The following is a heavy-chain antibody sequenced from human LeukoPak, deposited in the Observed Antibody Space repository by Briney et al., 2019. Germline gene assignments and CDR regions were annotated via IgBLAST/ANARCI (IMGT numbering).Heavy chain of an antibody. V-gene: IGHV4-39*07. D-gene: IGHD3-22*01. CDR3: ARDNYYDSSGYLGDYFDY. CDR2: IYYSGST. J-gene: IGHJ4*02. Sequence: SETLSLTCTVSGGSISSSSYYWGWIRQPPGKGLEWIGSIYYSGSTYYNPSLKSRVTISVDTSKNQFSLKLSSVTAADTAVYYCARDNYYDSSGYLGDYFDYWGQGTLVTVSS. CDR1: GGSISSSSYY.